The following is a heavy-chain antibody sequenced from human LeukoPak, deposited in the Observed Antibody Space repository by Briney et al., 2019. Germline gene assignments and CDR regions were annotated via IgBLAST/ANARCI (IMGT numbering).Heavy chain of an antibody. CDR2: ISAYNGNT. V-gene: IGHV1-18*01. CDR3: ARDGHRRYHYDSSGREDAFDI. D-gene: IGHD3-22*01. Sequence: ASVKVSCKASGYTFTNYGISWVRQAPGQGLEWMGWISAYNGNTNNAQKLQGRVTMTTGTSTSTVYMEVRSLRSDDTAVYYCARDGHRRYHYDSSGREDAFDIWGQGTMVTVSS. J-gene: IGHJ3*02. CDR1: GYTFTNYG.